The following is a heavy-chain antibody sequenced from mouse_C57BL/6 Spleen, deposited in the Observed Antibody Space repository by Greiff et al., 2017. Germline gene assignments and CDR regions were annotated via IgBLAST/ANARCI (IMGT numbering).Heavy chain of an antibody. V-gene: IGHV5-17*01. D-gene: IGHD2-3*01. CDR1: GFTFSDYG. CDR2: ISSGSSTI. J-gene: IGHJ2*01. Sequence: EVKLQESGGGLVKPGGSLKLSCAASGFTFSDYGMHWVRQAPEKGLEWVAYISSGSSTIYYADTVKGRFTISRDNAKNTLFLQMTSLRSEDTAMYYCARTRWLLFDYWGQGTTLTVSS. CDR3: ARTRWLLFDY.